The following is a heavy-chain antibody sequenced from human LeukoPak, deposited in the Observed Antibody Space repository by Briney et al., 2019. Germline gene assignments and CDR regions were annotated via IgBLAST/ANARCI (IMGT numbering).Heavy chain of an antibody. Sequence: GGSLRLSCAASGFTFITYAMIWVRQAPGKGLEWVSSIRSSSSTKYYADSVKGRFTISRDNANNSLYLQVASLRDEDTAIYYCARMRGPTTGALDIWGPGTMVAVSS. CDR2: IRSSSSTK. CDR3: ARMRGPTTGALDI. J-gene: IGHJ3*02. CDR1: GFTFITYA. V-gene: IGHV3-48*02. D-gene: IGHD1-26*01.